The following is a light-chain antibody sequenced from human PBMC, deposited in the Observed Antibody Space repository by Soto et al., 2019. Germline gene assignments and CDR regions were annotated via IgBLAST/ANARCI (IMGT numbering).Light chain of an antibody. Sequence: DIQMTHSPSSVSASVCDIVTISCRASQGISDWLAWYQQKPGKAPRLLIYAASTLQSGVPSRFSGTGSGTDFTLNISSLQSEDFATYYCQQANSFPLITFGQGTRLEIK. CDR3: QQANSFPLIT. V-gene: IGKV1-12*01. CDR1: QGISDW. J-gene: IGKJ5*01. CDR2: AAS.